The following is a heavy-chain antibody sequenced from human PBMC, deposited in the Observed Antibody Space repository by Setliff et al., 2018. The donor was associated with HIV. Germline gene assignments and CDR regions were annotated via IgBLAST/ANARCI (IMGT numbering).Heavy chain of an antibody. Sequence: GGSLRLSCAASRFAFSSYWMSWVRKAQGKGLEWVANIKQDGSEKHYVDSVRGRFTISRDNAKKSLYLQMNSLRAEDTAVYYCARPLLRTNPVYGILGNLFDSWGRGTLVTVSS. V-gene: IGHV3-7*03. CDR3: ARPLLRTNPVYGILGNLFDS. CDR1: RFAFSSYW. CDR2: IKQDGSEK. D-gene: IGHD2-8*01. J-gene: IGHJ5*01.